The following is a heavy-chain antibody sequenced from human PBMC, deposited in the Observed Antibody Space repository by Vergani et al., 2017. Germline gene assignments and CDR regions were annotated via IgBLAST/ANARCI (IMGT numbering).Heavy chain of an antibody. Sequence: EVPLVQSGAEVKKPGESLKISCKGSGYSFTSYWIGWVRQMPGKGLEWMGIIYPGDSDTRYSPSFQGQVTISADKSISTAYLQWSSLKASDTAMYYCARLWGVRGGEHYYYYGMDVWGQGTTVTVSS. V-gene: IGHV5-51*01. CDR2: IYPGDSDT. CDR1: GYSFTSYW. J-gene: IGHJ6*02. D-gene: IGHD3-10*01. CDR3: ARLWGVRGGEHYYYYGMDV.